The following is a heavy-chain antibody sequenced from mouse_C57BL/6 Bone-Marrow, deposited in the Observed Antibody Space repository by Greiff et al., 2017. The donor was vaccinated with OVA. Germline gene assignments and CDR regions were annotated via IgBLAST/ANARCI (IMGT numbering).Heavy chain of an antibody. CDR3: TLYYSNYFD. J-gene: IGHJ2*01. D-gene: IGHD2-5*01. V-gene: IGHV14-4*01. CDR1: GFNIKDDY. CDR2: IDPENGDT. Sequence: VQLQQSGAELVRPGASVKLSCTASGFNIKDDYMHWVKQRPEQGLEWIGWIDPENGDTEYASKFQGKATITADPSSNTAYMQRSSLTSEDTAVYYCTLYYSNYFDGGQGTTLTGSS.